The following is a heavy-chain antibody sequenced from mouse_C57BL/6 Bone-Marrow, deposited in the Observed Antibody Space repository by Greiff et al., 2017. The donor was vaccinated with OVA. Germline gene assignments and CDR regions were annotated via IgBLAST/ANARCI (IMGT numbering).Heavy chain of an antibody. CDR3: TTRYYGSQYYFDY. D-gene: IGHD1-1*01. Sequence: EVQLQQSGAELVRPGASVKLSCTASGFNIKDDYMHWVKQRPEQGLEWIGWIDPENGDTEYASKFQGKATITADTSSNTAYLQLSSLTSEDTAVYYCTTRYYGSQYYFDYWGQGTTLTVSS. CDR2: IDPENGDT. CDR1: GFNIKDDY. V-gene: IGHV14-4*01. J-gene: IGHJ2*01.